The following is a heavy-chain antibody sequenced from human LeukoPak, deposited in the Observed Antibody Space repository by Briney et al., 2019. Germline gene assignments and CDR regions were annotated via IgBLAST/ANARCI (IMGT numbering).Heavy chain of an antibody. Sequence: PGGSLRLSCAASGFTVSSNYMSWVRQAPGKGLEWVSVIYSGGTTYYADSVKGRFTISRDNSKNTLHLQMNSLRAEDTAVYYCARGSNWFYYYYTMDVWGQGTTVTVSS. CDR2: IYSGGTT. V-gene: IGHV3-66*01. J-gene: IGHJ6*02. D-gene: IGHD6-13*01. CDR1: GFTVSSNY. CDR3: ARGSNWFYYYYTMDV.